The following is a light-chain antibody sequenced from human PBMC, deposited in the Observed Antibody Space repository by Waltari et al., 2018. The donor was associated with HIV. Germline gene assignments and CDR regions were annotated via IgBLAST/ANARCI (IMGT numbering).Light chain of an antibody. CDR2: GAS. V-gene: IGKV1-39*01. Sequence: DMQMSPSSSSLSASVVDRLTVSCRASQNIHDYLSWYQQKPGKAPKLLFSGASTPQAGVPSRFTASGSGTDFTLTIRNLQPEDFATYYCQQSYSNPWTFGQGTALDIK. CDR1: QNIHDY. J-gene: IGKJ2*02. CDR3: QQSYSNPWT.